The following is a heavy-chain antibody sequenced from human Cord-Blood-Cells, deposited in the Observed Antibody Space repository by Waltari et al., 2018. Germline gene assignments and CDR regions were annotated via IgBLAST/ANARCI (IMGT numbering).Heavy chain of an antibody. D-gene: IGHD6-19*01. J-gene: IGHJ4*02. Sequence: EVQLLESGGGLVQPGGALRLSCAASGVPLGSSARRWVVPAPGKGLGWVSAISGSGGSTYYADSVKGRFTISRDNSKNTLYLQMNSLRAEDTAVYYCAKDSEWLVPLGVDYWGQGTLVTVSS. V-gene: IGHV3-23*01. CDR1: GVPLGSSA. CDR2: ISGSGGST. CDR3: AKDSEWLVPLGVDY.